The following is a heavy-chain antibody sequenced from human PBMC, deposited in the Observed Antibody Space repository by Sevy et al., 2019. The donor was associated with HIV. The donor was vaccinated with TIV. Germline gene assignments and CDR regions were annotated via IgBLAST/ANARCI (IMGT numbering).Heavy chain of an antibody. CDR3: ARGEYDSRLTGAFDI. V-gene: IGHV4-31*03. D-gene: IGHD3-22*01. J-gene: IGHJ3*02. Sequence: SETLSLTCTVSGGSISSGGYYWSWIRQHPGKGLEWIGYIYYSGSTYYNPSLKSRVTISVDTSKNQFSLKLSSVTAADTAVHYCARGEYDSRLTGAFDIWGQGTMVTVSS. CDR1: GGSISSGGYY. CDR2: IYYSGST.